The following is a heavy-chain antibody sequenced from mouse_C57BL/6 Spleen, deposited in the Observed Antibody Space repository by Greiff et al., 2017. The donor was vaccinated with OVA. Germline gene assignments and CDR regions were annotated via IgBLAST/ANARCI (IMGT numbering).Heavy chain of an antibody. CDR2: ISSGSSTI. CDR3: ARNYYGSSPRFAY. J-gene: IGHJ3*01. CDR1: GFTFSDYG. V-gene: IGHV5-17*01. Sequence: EVQLVESGGGLVKPGGSLKLSCAASGFTFSDYGMHWVRQAPEKGLEWVAYISSGSSTIYYADTVKGRFTISRDNAKNTLFLQMTSLRSEDTAMYYCARNYYGSSPRFAYWGQGTLVTVSA. D-gene: IGHD1-1*01.